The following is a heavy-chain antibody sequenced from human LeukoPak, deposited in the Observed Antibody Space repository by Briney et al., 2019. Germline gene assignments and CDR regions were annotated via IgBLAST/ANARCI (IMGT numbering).Heavy chain of an antibody. CDR3: ARGRQWLALDY. D-gene: IGHD6-19*01. J-gene: IGHJ4*02. Sequence: GASVKVSCKVSGYTLTELSMHWVRQAPGKGLEWMGGFDPEDGETIYTQKFQGRVTITRDTSASTAYMELSSLRSEDTAVYYCARGRQWLALDYWGQGTLVTVSS. CDR2: FDPEDGET. CDR1: GYTLTELS. V-gene: IGHV1-24*01.